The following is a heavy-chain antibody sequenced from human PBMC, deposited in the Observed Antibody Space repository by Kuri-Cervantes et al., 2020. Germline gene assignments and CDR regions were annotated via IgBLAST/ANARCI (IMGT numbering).Heavy chain of an antibody. CDR1: GFTFSSYA. CDR3: AKDLIYCGGDCSRDYYYDMDV. J-gene: IGHJ6*02. V-gene: IGHV3-30*04. D-gene: IGHD2-21*02. CDR2: ISYDGSNK. Sequence: GESLKISCAASGFTFSSYAKYWVRQAPGKGLEWVAVISYDGSNKYYADSVKGRFTISRDNSKNTLYLQMNSLRAEDTAVYYCAKDLIYCGGDCSRDYYYDMDVWGQGTTVTVSS.